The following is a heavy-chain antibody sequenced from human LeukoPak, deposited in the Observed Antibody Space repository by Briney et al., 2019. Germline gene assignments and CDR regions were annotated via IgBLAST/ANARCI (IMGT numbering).Heavy chain of an antibody. J-gene: IGHJ6*02. D-gene: IGHD3-10*01. Sequence: PSETLSLTCTVSGGSISSSSYYWGWIRQPPGKGLEWIGSIYYSGSTYYNPSLRSRVTISVDTSKNQFSLKLSSVTAADTAVYYCARPSSDTIMDVWGQGITVTVSS. CDR2: IYYSGST. V-gene: IGHV4-39*01. CDR1: GGSISSSSYY. CDR3: ARPSSDTIMDV.